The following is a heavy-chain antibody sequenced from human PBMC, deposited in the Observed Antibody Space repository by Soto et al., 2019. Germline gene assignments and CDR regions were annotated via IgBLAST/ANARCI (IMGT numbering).Heavy chain of an antibody. CDR1: GFTFSDYY. Sequence: GGSLRLSCAASGFTFSDYYMNWIRQAPGKGLEWVSYISCSSNYTNYADSVKGRFTISRDSAKNSLYLQINSLRAEDTAVYYCARESGTYYFDYWGQGTLVTVSS. CDR2: ISCSSNYT. V-gene: IGHV3-11*06. D-gene: IGHD1-26*01. J-gene: IGHJ4*02. CDR3: ARESGTYYFDY.